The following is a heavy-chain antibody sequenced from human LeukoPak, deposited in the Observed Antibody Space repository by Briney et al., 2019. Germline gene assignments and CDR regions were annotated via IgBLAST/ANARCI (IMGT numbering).Heavy chain of an antibody. CDR2: INHSGST. D-gene: IGHD6-13*01. CDR1: GGPFSGYY. Sequence: SETLSLTCAVYGGPFSGYYWSWIRQPPGKGLEWIGEINHSGSTNYNPSLKSRVTISVDTSKNQFSLKLSSVTAADTAVYYCARGNPSSSCDFWGQGTLVTVSS. CDR3: ARGNPSSSCDF. V-gene: IGHV4-34*01. J-gene: IGHJ4*02.